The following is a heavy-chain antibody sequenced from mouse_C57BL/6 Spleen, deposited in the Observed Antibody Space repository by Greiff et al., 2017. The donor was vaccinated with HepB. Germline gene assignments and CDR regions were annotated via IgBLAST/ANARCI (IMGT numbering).Heavy chain of an antibody. D-gene: IGHD2-1*01. CDR3: ARSGNYPPAWFAY. J-gene: IGHJ3*01. CDR1: GYTFTSYW. V-gene: IGHV1-59*01. CDR2: IDPSDSYT. Sequence: QVQLQQPGAELVRPGTSVKLSCKASGYTFTSYWMHWVKQRPGQGLEWIGVIDPSDSYTNYKQKFKGKATLTVDTSSSTAYMQLSSLTSEDSAVYYCARSGNYPPAWFAYWGQGTLVTVSA.